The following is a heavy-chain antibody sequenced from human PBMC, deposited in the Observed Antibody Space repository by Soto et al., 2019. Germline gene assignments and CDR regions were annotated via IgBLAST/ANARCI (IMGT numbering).Heavy chain of an antibody. D-gene: IGHD2-21*02. CDR1: GYSISSGYY. CDR3: AREPLVVTAINYFDY. J-gene: IGHJ4*02. CDR2: IYHSGGT. Sequence: PSETLSLTSAVSGYSISSGYYWGWIRQPPGKGLEWIGSIYHSGGTYYNPSLKSRVTISVDTSKNQFSLKLSSVTAADTAVYYCAREPLVVTAINYFDYWGQGTLVTVSS. V-gene: IGHV4-38-2*02.